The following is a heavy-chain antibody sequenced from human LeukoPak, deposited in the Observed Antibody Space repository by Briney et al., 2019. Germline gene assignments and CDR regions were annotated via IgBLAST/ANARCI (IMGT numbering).Heavy chain of an antibody. CDR1: GFSFSSHA. CDR2: ISDSGGST. D-gene: IGHD2-2*01. V-gene: IGHV3-23*01. J-gene: IGHJ6*02. Sequence: PGGSLRLSCAASGFSFSSHAVSWVRQAPGKGLEWVSVISDSGGSTYYADSVKGRFTISRDNSKNTLYLQMNSLRAEDTAVYYCAREDCSSTSCAGMDVWGQGTTVTVSS. CDR3: AREDCSSTSCAGMDV.